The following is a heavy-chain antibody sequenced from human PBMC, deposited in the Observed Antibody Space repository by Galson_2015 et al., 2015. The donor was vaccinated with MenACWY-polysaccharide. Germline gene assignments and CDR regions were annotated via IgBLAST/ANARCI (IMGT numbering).Heavy chain of an antibody. V-gene: IGHV3-30*18. D-gene: IGHD6-13*01. Sequence: SLRLSCAASGFTFSSYGIHWVRQAPSKGLEWVALISYDGSKEYYADSVKGRFSISRDNSKNTLYLQMNSLRVEDTAVYYCTKDRLAAAGDPDYWGQGTLVTVSS. J-gene: IGHJ4*02. CDR1: GFTFSSYG. CDR2: ISYDGSKE. CDR3: TKDRLAAAGDPDY.